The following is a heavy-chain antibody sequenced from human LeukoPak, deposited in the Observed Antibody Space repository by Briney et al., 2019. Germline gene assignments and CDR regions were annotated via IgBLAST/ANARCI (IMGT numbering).Heavy chain of an antibody. J-gene: IGHJ4*02. CDR2: ISSSGSTI. Sequence: PGGPLRLSCAASGFTLSSYEMNWVRQAPGKGLEWVSYISSSGSTIYYADSVKGRFTISRYNAKNSLYLQMNSLRAEDTAVYYCASGVTIFGVVRFDYWGQGTLVTVSS. V-gene: IGHV3-48*03. D-gene: IGHD3-3*01. CDR3: ASGVTIFGVVRFDY. CDR1: GFTLSSYE.